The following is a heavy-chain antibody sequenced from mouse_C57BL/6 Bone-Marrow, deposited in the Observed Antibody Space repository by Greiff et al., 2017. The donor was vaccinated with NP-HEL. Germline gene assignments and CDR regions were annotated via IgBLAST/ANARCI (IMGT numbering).Heavy chain of an antibody. CDR3: ARHLLDD. D-gene: IGHD1-1*01. Sequence: EVKVVESGGGLVKPGGSLKLSCAASGFTFSDYGMHWVRQAPEKGLEWVAYISSGSSTIYYADTVKGRFTSSRDNAKNTLFLQMTSLRSEDTAMYYCARHLLDDGGQGTTLTVSS. V-gene: IGHV5-17*01. CDR1: GFTFSDYG. CDR2: ISSGSSTI. J-gene: IGHJ2*01.